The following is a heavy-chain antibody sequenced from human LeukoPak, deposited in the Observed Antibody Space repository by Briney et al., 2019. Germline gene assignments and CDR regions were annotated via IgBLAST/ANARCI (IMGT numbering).Heavy chain of an antibody. CDR2: IYYGGST. CDR1: GGSISSYY. J-gene: IGHJ4*02. CDR3: ASAPTMTTLDY. D-gene: IGHD1-14*01. V-gene: IGHV4-59*01. Sequence: SETLSLTCTVSGGSISSYYWSWIRQPPGKGLEWIGYIYYGGSTNSNPSLKSRVTISVDTSKNQFSLNLSSVTAADTAVYYCASAPTMTTLDYWGQGTLVTVSS.